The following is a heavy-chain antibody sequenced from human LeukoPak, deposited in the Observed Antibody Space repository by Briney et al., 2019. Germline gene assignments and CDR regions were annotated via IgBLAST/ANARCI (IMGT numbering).Heavy chain of an antibody. CDR2: IYSGGNT. V-gene: IGHV3-53*01. CDR1: GFTVSSSY. CDR3: ARLIAATGRLYFDY. Sequence: PGGSLRLSCAASGFTVSSSYMSWVRQAPGKGLEYVSAIYSGGNTYYAGSVKGRFTISRDNSKNAVYLQMSSLRAEDTAVYYCARLIAATGRLYFDYWGQGTLVTVSS. J-gene: IGHJ4*02. D-gene: IGHD6-13*01.